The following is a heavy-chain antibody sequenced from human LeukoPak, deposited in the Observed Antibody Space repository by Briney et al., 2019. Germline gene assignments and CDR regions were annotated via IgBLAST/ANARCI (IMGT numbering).Heavy chain of an antibody. CDR1: GGSISSGSYY. J-gene: IGHJ5*02. CDR2: IYTSGST. D-gene: IGHD2-2*01. CDR3: ARDRGWGVVPAAPTDWFDP. V-gene: IGHV4-61*02. Sequence: SQTLSLTCTVSGGSISSGSYYWSWIRQPAGKGLEWIGRIYTSGSTNYNPSLKSRVTMSVDTSKNQFSLKLSSVTAADTAVYYCARDRGWGVVPAAPTDWFDPWGQGTLVTVSS.